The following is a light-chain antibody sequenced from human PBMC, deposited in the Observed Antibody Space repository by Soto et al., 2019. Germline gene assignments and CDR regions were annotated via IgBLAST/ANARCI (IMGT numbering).Light chain of an antibody. CDR2: EVS. CDR3: SSYAGSNNLV. J-gene: IGLJ3*02. V-gene: IGLV2-8*01. Sequence: SALTQPPSASGSPGQSVTISCTGTSSDVGGHNYVSWYQQHPGKAPKLMIYEVSKRPSGVPDRFSGSKSGNTASLTVSGLQAEDEADYYCSSYAGSNNLVFGGGTKLTVL. CDR1: SSDVGGHNY.